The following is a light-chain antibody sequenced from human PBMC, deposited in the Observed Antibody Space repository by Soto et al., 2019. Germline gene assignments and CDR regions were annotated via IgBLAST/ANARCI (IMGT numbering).Light chain of an antibody. CDR3: QQSYRFPPT. Sequence: DIQMTQSPASLSASVGDRVAITCRASQSISNHLDWYQQKAGRAPRLLIYAASSLQSGVPSRFSGSGSGTDFTLRISSLQPEDFATYYCQQSYRFPPTFGQGTRLEIK. J-gene: IGKJ5*01. CDR2: AAS. V-gene: IGKV1-39*01. CDR1: QSISNH.